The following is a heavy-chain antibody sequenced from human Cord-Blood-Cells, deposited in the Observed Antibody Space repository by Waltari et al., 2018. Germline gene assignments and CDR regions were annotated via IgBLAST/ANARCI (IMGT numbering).Heavy chain of an antibody. CDR1: GGSISSSSYY. Sequence: QLQLQESGPGLVKPSETLSLTCTVSGGSISSSSYYWGWIRQPPGKGLEWIGSIYYSGSTYYNPSLKSRVTISVDTSKNQFSLKLSSVTAADTAVYYCASPSGSYYDAFDIRGQGTMVTVSS. CDR2: IYYSGST. V-gene: IGHV4-39*01. D-gene: IGHD1-26*01. CDR3: ASPSGSYYDAFDI. J-gene: IGHJ3*02.